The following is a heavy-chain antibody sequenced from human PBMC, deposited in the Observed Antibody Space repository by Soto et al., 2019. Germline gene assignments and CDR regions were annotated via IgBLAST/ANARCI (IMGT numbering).Heavy chain of an antibody. V-gene: IGHV4-59*01. D-gene: IGHD1-26*01. CDR3: ARYGSHYYYYNMDV. J-gene: IGHJ6*02. Sequence: SETLSLTCTASGGSTSSYYWTWIRQPPGKGLEWIGHIYSSGSTDYNPSLKSRPTISLDTSKNQFSLKLSSVTAADTAVYYCARYGSHYYYYNMDVWGQGTTVTVSS. CDR2: IYSSGST. CDR1: GGSTSSYY.